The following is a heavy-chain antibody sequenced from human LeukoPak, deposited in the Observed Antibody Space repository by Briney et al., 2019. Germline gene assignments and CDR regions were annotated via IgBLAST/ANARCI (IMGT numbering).Heavy chain of an antibody. V-gene: IGHV3-53*01. CDR3: ARLPRGDY. Sequence: GGSLRLSCAASGFTVSSTYISWVRQAQGRGLEWVSVIYSDGRTYYADSLKGRFTISRDSSKNTVYLQMNSLRVEDTAVYYCARLPRGDYWGQGTLVTVSS. J-gene: IGHJ4*02. D-gene: IGHD3-16*01. CDR1: GFTVSSTY. CDR2: IYSDGRT.